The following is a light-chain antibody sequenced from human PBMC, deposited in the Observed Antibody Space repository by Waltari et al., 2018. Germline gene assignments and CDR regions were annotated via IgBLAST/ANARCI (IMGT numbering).Light chain of an antibody. Sequence: QSALTQPASVSGSPGQSITISCTGTSSDIGAYNFFSWYQKHPGKAPKFMIYDVNNRPSGVSSRFSGSKSGNTATLTISGLQAEDEADYYCSSYTTGSTRYVFGSGTKVTVL. CDR3: SSYTTGSTRYV. CDR1: SSDIGAYNF. J-gene: IGLJ1*01. V-gene: IGLV2-14*03. CDR2: DVN.